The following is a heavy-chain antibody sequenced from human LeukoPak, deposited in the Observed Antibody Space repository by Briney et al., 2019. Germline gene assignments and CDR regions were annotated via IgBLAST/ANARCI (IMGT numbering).Heavy chain of an antibody. CDR3: ARGIVAAGLVE. CDR1: GGYISSYY. D-gene: IGHD6-13*01. J-gene: IGHJ4*02. CDR2: IYYSGST. V-gene: IGHV4-59*08. Sequence: KPSETLSLTCTVSGGYISSYYWSWIRQPPGKGLEWIGYIYYSGSTNYNPSLKSRVTMSVDRSKNQFFLSLSSVTAADTAVYYCARGIVAAGLVEWGQGTLVTVSS.